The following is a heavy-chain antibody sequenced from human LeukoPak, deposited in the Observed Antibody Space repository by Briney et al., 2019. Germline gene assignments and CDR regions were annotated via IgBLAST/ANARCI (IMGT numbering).Heavy chain of an antibody. V-gene: IGHV3-53*05. J-gene: IGHJ4*02. CDR3: ARDTGDSSGYSTFDY. D-gene: IGHD3-22*01. CDR1: GFTVSSNY. Sequence: PGGSLRLSCAASGFTVSSNYMSWVRQAPGKGLEWVSVIYSGGSTYYADSVKGRFTISRDNSKNTLYLQMNSLRAEDTAVYYCARDTGDSSGYSTFDYWGQGTLVTVSS. CDR2: IYSGGST.